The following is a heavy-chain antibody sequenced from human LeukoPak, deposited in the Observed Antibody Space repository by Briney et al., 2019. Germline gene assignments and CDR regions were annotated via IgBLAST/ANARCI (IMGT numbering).Heavy chain of an antibody. CDR2: IKQGGSAK. CDR1: GFTFNDYW. CDR3: VRDCSSASLSSGCYYAMDV. J-gene: IGHJ6*04. V-gene: IGHV3-7*03. Sequence: GGTLTLSCAASGFTFNDYWRTWVRQPPGKGLEWVAHIKQGGSAKYNVDSLKGRFTISRDNAKNSLFLQMSSLRAEDTAVYYCVRDCSSASLSSGCYYAMDVWGKGTTVTVSS. D-gene: IGHD2-2*01.